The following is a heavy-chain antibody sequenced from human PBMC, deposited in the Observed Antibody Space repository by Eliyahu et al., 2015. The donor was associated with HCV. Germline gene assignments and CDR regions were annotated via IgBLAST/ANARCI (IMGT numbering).Heavy chain of an antibody. CDR2: IXPGDSDT. J-gene: IGHJ2*01. D-gene: IGHD6-19*01. CDR1: GYSFTSYW. V-gene: IGHV5-51*01. CDR3: ARHRERRQWLAYWHFDL. Sequence: EVQLVQSGAEVKKPGESLKISCKGSGYSFTSYWIVWVRQMPGKGLEWMGIIXPGDSDTRYSPSFQGQVTISADKSISTAYLQWSSLKASDTAMYYCARHRERRQWLAYWHFDLWGRGTLVTVSS.